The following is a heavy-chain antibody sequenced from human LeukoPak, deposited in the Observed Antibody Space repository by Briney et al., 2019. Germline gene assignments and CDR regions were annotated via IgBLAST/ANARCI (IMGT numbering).Heavy chain of an antibody. CDR3: GREGGSKRYSGNFDY. D-gene: IGHD3-16*01. V-gene: IGHV3-33*01. CDR1: GFTFSSYG. J-gene: IGHJ4*02. Sequence: GRSLRLSCAASGFTFSSYGMHWVRQAPGKGLEWVTFIWHDGSHKYYAESVKGRFTISRDNSKNTVYLKMSSLRGEDTAVYYCGREGGSKRYSGNFDYWGQGTLVTVSS. CDR2: IWHDGSHK.